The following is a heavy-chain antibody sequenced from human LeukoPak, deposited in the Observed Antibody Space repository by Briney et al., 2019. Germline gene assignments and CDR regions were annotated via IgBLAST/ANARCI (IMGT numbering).Heavy chain of an antibody. D-gene: IGHD5-24*01. J-gene: IGHJ4*02. Sequence: GGSLRLSCAASGFTFSSYAMSWVRQAPGKGLEWVSAISGSGGSTYYADSVKGRFTISRDNSKNTLSLQMNSLRVEDTAVYYCAKGDGYNGDYWGQGTLVTVSS. CDR1: GFTFSSYA. CDR3: AKGDGYNGDY. CDR2: ISGSGGST. V-gene: IGHV3-23*01.